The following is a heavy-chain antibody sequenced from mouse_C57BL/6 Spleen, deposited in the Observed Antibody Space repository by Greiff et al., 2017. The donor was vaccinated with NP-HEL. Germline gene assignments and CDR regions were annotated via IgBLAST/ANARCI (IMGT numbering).Heavy chain of an antibody. CDR2: IDPETGGT. V-gene: IGHV1-15*01. Sequence: VQLQESGAELVRPGASVTLSCKASGYTFTDYEMHWVQQTPVHGLEWIGAIDPETGGTANNQKFKVKGILTADKSSSTAYIELRSLTTEDSAVYYCTRGTDGYGAYWGQGTLVTVSA. CDR1: GYTFTDYE. D-gene: IGHD2-2*01. CDR3: TRGTDGYGAY. J-gene: IGHJ3*01.